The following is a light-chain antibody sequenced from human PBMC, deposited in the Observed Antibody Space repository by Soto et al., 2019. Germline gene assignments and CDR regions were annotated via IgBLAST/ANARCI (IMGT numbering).Light chain of an antibody. CDR1: SSDIGSYKL. CDR3: CSYTVTNRLV. J-gene: IGLJ2*01. Sequence: QSVLTQPASVSGSPGQSITISCTGTSSDIGSYKLVSWYQQHPGKAPKLMLYEVTHRRSGVSNRFSGSKSGNTASLTISGLQAEDEADYYCCSYTVTNRLVFGGGTKLPVL. CDR2: EVT. V-gene: IGLV2-23*02.